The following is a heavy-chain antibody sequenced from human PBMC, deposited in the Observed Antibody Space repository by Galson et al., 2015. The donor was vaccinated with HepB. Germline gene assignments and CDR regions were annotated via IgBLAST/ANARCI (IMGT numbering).Heavy chain of an antibody. Sequence: SVKVSCKASGGTFSSYTISWVRQAPGQGLEWMGRIIPILGIANYAQKFQGRVTITADKSTSTAYMELSSLRSEDTAVYYCARGVVPAINWFDPWGQGTLVTVSS. V-gene: IGHV1-69*02. CDR1: GGTFSSYT. D-gene: IGHD2-2*01. CDR3: ARGVVPAINWFDP. CDR2: IIPILGIA. J-gene: IGHJ5*02.